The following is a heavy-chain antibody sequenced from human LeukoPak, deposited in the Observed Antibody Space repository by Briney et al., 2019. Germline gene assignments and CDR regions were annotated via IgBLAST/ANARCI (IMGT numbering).Heavy chain of an antibody. J-gene: IGHJ4*02. Sequence: GGSLRLSCAASGFTFSSYRMNWVRQAPGKGLEWVSVIYSGGSTYYADSVKGRFTISRDNSKNTLYLQVNSLRAEDTAVYYCARALRYFDLGYWGQGTLVTVSS. CDR2: IYSGGST. D-gene: IGHD3-9*01. V-gene: IGHV3-53*01. CDR1: GFTFSSYR. CDR3: ARALRYFDLGY.